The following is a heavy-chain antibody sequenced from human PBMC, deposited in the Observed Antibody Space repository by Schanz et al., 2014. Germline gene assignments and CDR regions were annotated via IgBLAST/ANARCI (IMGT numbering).Heavy chain of an antibody. CDR3: VRDLGARFYGMDV. J-gene: IGHJ6*02. CDR1: GFNFITFA. V-gene: IGHV3-48*02. Sequence: EVHLVESGGGLVQPGGSLRLSCAASGFNFITFAMSWVRQAPGKGPEWVAYINSGSNAIYYAESVRGRFTISRDNAKSSLSLHMNSLRDEDTAVYYCVRDLGARFYGMDVWGQGTTVTVSS. D-gene: IGHD2-15*01. CDR2: INSGSNAI.